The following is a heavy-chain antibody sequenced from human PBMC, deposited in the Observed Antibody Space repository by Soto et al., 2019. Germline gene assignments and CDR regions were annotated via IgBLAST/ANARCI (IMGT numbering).Heavy chain of an antibody. J-gene: IGHJ3*02. CDR3: AKQGDSRLLRDTFDI. CDR1: GYTFTHYA. D-gene: IGHD1-26*01. CDR2: INTDNGNT. Sequence: ASVKFSCKSSGYTFTHYAMHWVRQAPGQGLEWLGWINTDNGNTAISQKFQGRVSITMXTXXSXXXVXLXXLISEDTAVYCCAKQGDSRLLRDTFDIWGQGTLVTVSS. V-gene: IGHV1-3*04.